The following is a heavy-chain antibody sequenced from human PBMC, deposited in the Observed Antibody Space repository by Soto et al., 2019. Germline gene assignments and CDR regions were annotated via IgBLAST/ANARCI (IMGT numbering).Heavy chain of an antibody. CDR3: ARGLAYDRPITVAEPFDS. J-gene: IGHJ4*02. CDR2: ISHSGSR. V-gene: IGHV4-34*02. CDR1: GGSFSGYF. Sequence: QVQLQQWGAGLLKASETLSLTCVVSGGSFSGYFWTWIRQSPGRGLEWIGEISHSGSRNYNPAFQSRVIISVDSSKNHVSLKLSSVTAAYSATYFCARGLAYDRPITVAEPFDSWGQGTLVTVSS. D-gene: IGHD6-19*01.